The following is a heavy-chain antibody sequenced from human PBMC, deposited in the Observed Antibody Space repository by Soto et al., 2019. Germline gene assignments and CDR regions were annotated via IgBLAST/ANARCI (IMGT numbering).Heavy chain of an antibody. Sequence: QVQLQESGPRLVEASQTLSLTCTVSNGSITSSGYYWSWIRQPPGKRLEWIGYIYHSGSTFYSPSIQSRLTMSVDTSKNQFSLTLSSVTAADTAVYHCARMIGTYYVPDYWGQGTLVTVSS. CDR2: IYHSGST. V-gene: IGHV4-31*03. D-gene: IGHD1-26*01. CDR1: NGSITSSGYY. J-gene: IGHJ4*02. CDR3: ARMIGTYYVPDY.